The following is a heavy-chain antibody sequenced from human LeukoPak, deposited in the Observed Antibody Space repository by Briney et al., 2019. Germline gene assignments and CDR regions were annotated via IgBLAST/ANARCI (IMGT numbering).Heavy chain of an antibody. D-gene: IGHD6-19*01. V-gene: IGHV1-46*01. CDR3: ARSIAVAGTRLDY. J-gene: IGHJ4*02. Sequence: ASVKVSCRASGYTFTSYHMHWVRQAPGQGLEWMGIINPSGGSTSYAQKFQGRVTMTRDTSTSTVYMELSSLRSEDTAVYYCARSIAVAGTRLDYWGQGTLVTVSS. CDR1: GYTFTSYH. CDR2: INPSGGST.